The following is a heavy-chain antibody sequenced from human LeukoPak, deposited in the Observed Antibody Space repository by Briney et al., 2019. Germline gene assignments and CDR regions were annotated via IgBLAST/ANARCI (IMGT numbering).Heavy chain of an antibody. J-gene: IGHJ4*02. CDR2: IKQDGSEK. D-gene: IGHD1-20*01. CDR1: VFTFSSYW. V-gene: IGHV3-7*05. CDR3: ATSNWNYYNY. Sequence: QPGRSLRLSCAASVFTFSSYWMSWVRQAPGKGLEWVANIKQDGSEKYYVDSVKGRFTISRDNAKNSLYLQMNSLRAEDTAVYYCATSNWNYYNYWGQGTLVTVSS.